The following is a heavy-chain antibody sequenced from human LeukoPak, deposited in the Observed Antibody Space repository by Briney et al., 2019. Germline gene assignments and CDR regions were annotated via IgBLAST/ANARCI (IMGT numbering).Heavy chain of an antibody. CDR3: AKDRPGAYEFPFDY. J-gene: IGHJ4*02. Sequence: GGSLRLSCAASGFTFSSYSMTWVRQAPGKGLEWVSSISSSSSYIYYADSVKGRFTISRDNAKNSLYLQMNSLRAEDTAVYYCAKDRPGAYEFPFDYWAREPWSPSPQ. D-gene: IGHD4-17*01. CDR1: GFTFSSYS. V-gene: IGHV3-21*01. CDR2: ISSSSSYI.